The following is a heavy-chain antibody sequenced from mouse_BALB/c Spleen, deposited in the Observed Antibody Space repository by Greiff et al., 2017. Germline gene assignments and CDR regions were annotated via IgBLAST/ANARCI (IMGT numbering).Heavy chain of an antibody. CDR1: GFTFSSYG. J-gene: IGHJ3*01. D-gene: IGHD2-1*01. CDR2: INSNGGST. V-gene: IGHV5-6-3*01. CDR3: ARVGNSPFAY. Sequence: EVQLVESGGGLVQPGGSLKLSCAASGFTFSSYGMSWVRQTPDKRLELVATINSNGGSTYYPDSVKGRFTISRDNAKNTLYLQMSSLKSEDTAMYYCARVGNSPFAYWGQGTLVTVSA.